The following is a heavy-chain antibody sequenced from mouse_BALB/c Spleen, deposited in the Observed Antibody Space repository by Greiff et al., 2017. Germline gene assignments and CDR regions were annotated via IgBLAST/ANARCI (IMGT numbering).Heavy chain of an antibody. CDR1: GFTFTDYY. CDR2: ISDGGSYT. Sequence: EVKLQESGGGLVKPGGTLKLSCAASGFTFTDYYMYWVRQTPEKRLEWVATISDGGSYTYYPASVKGRFTIAIDNAKNNLYPQMSRLKSEGTAMYYCARGGFAYWGQGTLGAVSA. CDR3: ARGGFAY. J-gene: IGHJ3*01. V-gene: IGHV5-4*02.